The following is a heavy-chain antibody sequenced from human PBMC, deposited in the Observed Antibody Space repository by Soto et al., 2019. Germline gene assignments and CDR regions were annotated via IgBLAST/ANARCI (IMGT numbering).Heavy chain of an antibody. J-gene: IGHJ4*02. CDR3: ARHSRPDFWSGYRVGNFDY. D-gene: IGHD3-3*01. CDR1: GGSISSSSYY. CDR2: IYYSGST. V-gene: IGHV4-39*01. Sequence: QLQLQESGPGLVKPSETLSLTCTVSGGSISSSSYYWGWIRQPPGKGLEWIGSIYYSGSTYYNPSHKSRVTISVDTSKNQFSLKLSSVTAADTAVYYCARHSRPDFWSGYRVGNFDYWGQGTLVTVSS.